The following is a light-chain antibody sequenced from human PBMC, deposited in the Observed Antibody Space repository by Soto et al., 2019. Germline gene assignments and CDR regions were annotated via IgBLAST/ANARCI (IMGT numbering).Light chain of an antibody. CDR1: SSNIGNNY. CDR3: ATWDDRLNGYV. Sequence: QSVLTQPPSVSAAPRQKVAISCSGSSSNIGNNYVSWYHRVPGSAPKLLIYDNNERPSGIPDRFSGSKSGTSATLDITGLQTEDEADYYCATWDDRLNGYVFGSGTKVTVL. CDR2: DNN. V-gene: IGLV1-51*01. J-gene: IGLJ1*01.